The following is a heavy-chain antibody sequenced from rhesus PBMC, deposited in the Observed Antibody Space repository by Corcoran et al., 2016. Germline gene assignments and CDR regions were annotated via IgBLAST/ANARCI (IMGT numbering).Heavy chain of an antibody. J-gene: IGHJ5-2*02. Sequence: QVQLQESGPGLVKPSETLSLTCAVSGGSIGGSYWSWIRQAPGKGLEWIGNIDGNIAGTNYNPSLKSRVTISKDASKNQFSLKLSSVTSADTAVYYCARVPDLDVWGRGVLVTVSS. CDR3: ARVPDLDV. CDR2: IDGNIAGT. CDR1: GGSIGGSY. V-gene: IGHV4-81*01.